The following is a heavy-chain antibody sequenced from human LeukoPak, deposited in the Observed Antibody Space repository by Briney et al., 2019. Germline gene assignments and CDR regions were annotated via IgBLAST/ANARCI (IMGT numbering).Heavy chain of an antibody. CDR3: ASGVTIFGVANPPFDY. D-gene: IGHD3-3*01. Sequence: GGSLRLSCAASGFTFSPYAMSWVRQAPGKGLEWVSAISGSGGTTYYADSVKGRFTISRDNAKNSLYLQVNSLRAEDTAVYYCASGVTIFGVANPPFDYWGQGTLVTVSS. CDR1: GFTFSPYA. J-gene: IGHJ4*02. CDR2: ISGSGGTT. V-gene: IGHV3-23*01.